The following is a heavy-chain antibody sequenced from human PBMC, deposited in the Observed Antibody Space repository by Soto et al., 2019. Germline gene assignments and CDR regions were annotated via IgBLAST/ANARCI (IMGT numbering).Heavy chain of an antibody. J-gene: IGHJ2*01. V-gene: IGHV4-59*01. D-gene: IGHD6-6*01. CDR3: ARVGSSSVRYFDL. CDR1: GGSISSYY. CDR2: IYYSGST. Sequence: SETLSLPSTVSGGSISSYYWSWIRQPPGKGLEWNGYIYYSGSTNYSPGLKSRVTIPVDTSKNQFSLKLSSVTAADTAVYYCARVGSSSVRYFDLWGRGTLVTVSS.